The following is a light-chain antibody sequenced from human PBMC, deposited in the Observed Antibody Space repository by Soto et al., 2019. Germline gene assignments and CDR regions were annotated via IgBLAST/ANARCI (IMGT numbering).Light chain of an antibody. Sequence: QSALTQPASVSGSPGQSITISCTGTSSDVGGYNYVSWYQQHPGKAPKLMIYEVSNRPSGVSNRFSGSKSGNTASLTISGIQAEDEADFYCSSYTSSSPHVVFGGGTKVTVL. V-gene: IGLV2-14*01. CDR2: EVS. CDR3: SSYTSSSPHVV. J-gene: IGLJ2*01. CDR1: SSDVGGYNY.